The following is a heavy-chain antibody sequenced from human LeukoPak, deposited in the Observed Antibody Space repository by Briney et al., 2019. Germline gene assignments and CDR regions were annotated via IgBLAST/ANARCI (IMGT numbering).Heavy chain of an antibody. CDR3: ARGLGSGSAYAMDV. CDR2: INHSGST. J-gene: IGHJ6*02. Sequence: SETLSLTCGVYGGSFSGYHWSWIRQPPGKGLEWIGGINHSGSTNYNPSLKSRVTLSEDTSKNQFSLKVSSVTAADTAVYYCARGLGSGSAYAMDVWGQGTTVTVSS. D-gene: IGHD3-10*01. CDR1: GGSFSGYH. V-gene: IGHV4-34*01.